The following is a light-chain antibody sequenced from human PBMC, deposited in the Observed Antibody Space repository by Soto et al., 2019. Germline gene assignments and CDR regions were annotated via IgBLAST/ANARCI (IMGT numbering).Light chain of an antibody. Sequence: EIVLTQSPATLSLSLGERATLSCRASQSVGDYLAWYQQQPGQPPRLLISDASNRAAGIPARFSGSGSGTDFTLTISSLEPDDFAVYYCQKRGNLYTLGQGTKLEIK. J-gene: IGKJ2*01. CDR2: DAS. CDR3: QKRGNLYT. CDR1: QSVGDY. V-gene: IGKV3-11*01.